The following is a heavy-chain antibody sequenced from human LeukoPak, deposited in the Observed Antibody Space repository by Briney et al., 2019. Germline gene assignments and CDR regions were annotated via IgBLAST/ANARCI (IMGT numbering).Heavy chain of an antibody. CDR2: VSVSGDTA. D-gene: IGHD5-18*01. J-gene: IGHJ4*02. Sequence: PGGSLRLSCVASGFTFSSYAMNWVRQAPGKGLEWVSVVSVSGDTAYFADSVKGRFTISRDNSKNTLYLQMNSLRAEDTAVYYCARETAMVTPLFDYWGQGTLVTVSS. CDR3: ARETAMVTPLFDY. V-gene: IGHV3-23*01. CDR1: GFTFSSYA.